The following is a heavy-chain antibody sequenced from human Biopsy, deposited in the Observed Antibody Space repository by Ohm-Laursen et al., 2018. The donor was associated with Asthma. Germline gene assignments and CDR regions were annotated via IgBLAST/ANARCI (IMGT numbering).Heavy chain of an antibody. D-gene: IGHD2-15*01. CDR3: VRDKVVVVPGSKGPTDWFDP. CDR1: GYTFSNYA. Sequence: AASVKVSCKASGYTFSNYAISWARQAPGQGLEWMGWISGYNGDTKFAQNVKGRLSLTTDTSTSTAYMELRSLTSDDTAVYYCVRDKVVVVPGSKGPTDWFDPWGQGTLVTVSS. CDR2: ISGYNGDT. J-gene: IGHJ5*02. V-gene: IGHV1-18*04.